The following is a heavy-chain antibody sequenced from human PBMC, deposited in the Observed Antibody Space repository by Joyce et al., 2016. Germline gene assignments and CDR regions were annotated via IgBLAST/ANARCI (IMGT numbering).Heavy chain of an antibody. J-gene: IGHJ1*01. CDR3: ARARRGIILARGEMGEYLQH. CDR1: GGSRSGYY. CDR2: VNDRGRT. V-gene: IGHV4-34*01. Sequence: QVQLQEWGAGLLKPSETLSLPCAVYGGSRSGYYWGWIRQAPGMGLEWIGEVNDRGRTNYNPSLNSRATTSMDTSKNQFSLRLTTVTAADTAVYFCARARRGIILARGEMGEYLQHWGQGTVVIVSS. D-gene: IGHD3-10*01.